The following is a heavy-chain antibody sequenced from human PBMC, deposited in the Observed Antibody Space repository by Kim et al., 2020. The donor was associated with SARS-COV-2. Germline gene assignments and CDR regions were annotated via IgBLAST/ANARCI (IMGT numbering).Heavy chain of an antibody. CDR1: GFTFSNYA. CDR3: AKGHTETIGGIDY. V-gene: IGHV3-23*01. J-gene: IGHJ4*02. Sequence: GSLRLSCAASGFTFSNYAMSWVRQAPGMGLEWVSFISDSGGSTYYADSVKGRFTFSRDNSKNTLYLQMNSLRAEDTALYYCAKGHTETIGGIDYWGQGTLVTVSS. CDR2: ISDSGGST. D-gene: IGHD1-26*01.